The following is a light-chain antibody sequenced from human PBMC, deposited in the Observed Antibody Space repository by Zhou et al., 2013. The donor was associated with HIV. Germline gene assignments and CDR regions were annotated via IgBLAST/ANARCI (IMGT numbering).Light chain of an antibody. CDR2: AAS. J-gene: IGKJ2*01. V-gene: IGKV1-NL1*01. CDR1: ETVGRW. Sequence: DIQMTQSPFTVSASVGDKVTFTCRASETVGRWLAWYQQKPEEAPKLLLYAASRLESGVPSRFSGSGSGTDYTLTISSLQPEDFATYYCQQYYSYPYTFGQGTKLEIK. CDR3: QQYYSYPYT.